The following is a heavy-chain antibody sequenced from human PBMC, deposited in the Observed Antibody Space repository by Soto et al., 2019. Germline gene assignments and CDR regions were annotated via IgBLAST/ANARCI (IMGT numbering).Heavy chain of an antibody. CDR2: ISGSGGST. CDR3: AKNPDDSSGYYWSPYYFDY. CDR1: GFPFSSYA. V-gene: IGHV3-23*01. J-gene: IGHJ4*02. D-gene: IGHD3-22*01. Sequence: GGSLSLSCAASGFPFSSYAMSWVRQAPGKGLEWVSAISGSGGSTYYADSVKGRFTISRDNSKNTLYLQMNSLRAEDTAVYYCAKNPDDSSGYYWSPYYFDYWGQGTLVTVSS.